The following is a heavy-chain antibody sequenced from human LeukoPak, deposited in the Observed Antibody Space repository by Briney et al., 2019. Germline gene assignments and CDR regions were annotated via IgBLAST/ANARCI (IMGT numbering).Heavy chain of an antibody. D-gene: IGHD3-22*01. V-gene: IGHV5-51*01. Sequence: GESLKISCKGSGYSFTSYWIGWVRQMPGKGLEWMGIIYPGDSDTRYSPSFQGQVTILADKSISTAYLQWSSLKASDTAMYYCARGLRRYYYDSSGYYADAFDIRGQGTMVTVSS. CDR2: IYPGDSDT. CDR3: ARGLRRYYYDSSGYYADAFDI. CDR1: GYSFTSYW. J-gene: IGHJ3*02.